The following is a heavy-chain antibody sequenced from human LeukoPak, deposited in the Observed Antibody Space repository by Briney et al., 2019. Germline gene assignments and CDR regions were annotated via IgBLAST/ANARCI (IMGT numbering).Heavy chain of an antibody. V-gene: IGHV1-69*01. CDR3: ARARERLQYIGYFQH. J-gene: IGHJ1*01. CDR1: GGTFSSYA. CDR2: IIPIFGTA. D-gene: IGHD4-11*01. Sequence: SVKVSCKASGGTFSSYAISWVRQAPRQGLEWMGGIIPIFGTANYAQKFQGRVTITADESTSTAYMELSSLRSEDTAVYYCARARERLQYIGYFQHWGQGTLVTVSS.